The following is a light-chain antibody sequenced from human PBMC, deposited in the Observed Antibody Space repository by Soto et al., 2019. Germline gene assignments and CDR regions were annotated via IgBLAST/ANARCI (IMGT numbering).Light chain of an antibody. CDR2: VAS. CDR3: QQFNNWPHT. V-gene: IGKV3-15*01. Sequence: IVLTQSPATLSSPPGGRAPLSCRASQSVNQKLGWYQQKPGQAPRLLIYVASYRATGIPARFSGSGSGTEYTLTISNLQAEDFAVYYCQQFNNWPHTFGQGTRLEI. CDR1: QSVNQK. J-gene: IGKJ5*01.